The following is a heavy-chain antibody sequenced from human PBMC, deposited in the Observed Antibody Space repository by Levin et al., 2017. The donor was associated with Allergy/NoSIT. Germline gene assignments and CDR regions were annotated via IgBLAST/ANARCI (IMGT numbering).Heavy chain of an antibody. CDR1: GFSFSTYG. Sequence: GESLKISCAASGFSFSTYGLHWVRQAPGKGLEWVAVISYDGSNKYYADSVKGRFMISRDNSKNTLYLQMITLRAEDTAVYYCAKERGYGSVLYYGMDVWGQGTTVTVSS. V-gene: IGHV3-30*18. CDR3: AKERGYGSVLYYGMDV. J-gene: IGHJ6*02. CDR2: ISYDGSNK. D-gene: IGHD3-10*01.